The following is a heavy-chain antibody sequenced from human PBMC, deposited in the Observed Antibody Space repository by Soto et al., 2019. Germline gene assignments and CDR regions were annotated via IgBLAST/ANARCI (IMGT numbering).Heavy chain of an antibody. V-gene: IGHV1-18*01. Sequence: ASAKVSCKASGYTFTSYGISWVRQASGQGLEWMGWISAYNGNTNYAQKLQGRVTMTTDTSTSTAYMELRSLRSDDTAVYYCARDGGVATPYWAKADAFDIWGQGTMVTVSS. D-gene: IGHD5-12*01. J-gene: IGHJ3*02. CDR1: GYTFTSYG. CDR2: ISAYNGNT. CDR3: ARDGGVATPYWAKADAFDI.